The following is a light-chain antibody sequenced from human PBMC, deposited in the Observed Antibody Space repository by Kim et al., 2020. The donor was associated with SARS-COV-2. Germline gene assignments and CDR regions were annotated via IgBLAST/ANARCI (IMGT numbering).Light chain of an antibody. V-gene: IGLV2-23*02. CDR3: CSFAGSRNVI. CDR2: DVI. Sequence: GQSITLSCSGTSSDVGSYHLVSWYQQHPGKAPKLLIYDVISRPSGVSNSFSGSKSDKTATLTISGLQVEDEADYYCCSFAGSRNVIFGGGTQLTVL. CDR1: SSDVGSYHL. J-gene: IGLJ2*01.